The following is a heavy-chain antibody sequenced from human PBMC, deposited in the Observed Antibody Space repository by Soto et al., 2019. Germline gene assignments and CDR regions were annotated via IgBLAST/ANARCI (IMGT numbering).Heavy chain of an antibody. D-gene: IGHD3-3*01. CDR2: INYSGST. CDR3: AKTGFWSDYRVADY. V-gene: IGHV4-39*01. CDR1: GGSISSRSSY. Sequence: SETLSLTCPVSGGSISSRSSYWGWIRQPPGKGLEWIGSINYSGSTYYNPSLKSRITISVDTSKNQFSLKLSSVTAADTAVYFCAKTGFWSDYRVADYWGQGTLVTVSS. J-gene: IGHJ4*02.